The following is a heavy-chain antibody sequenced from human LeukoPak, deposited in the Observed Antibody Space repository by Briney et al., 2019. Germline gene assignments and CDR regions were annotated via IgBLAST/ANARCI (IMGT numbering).Heavy chain of an antibody. CDR3: ARVLTDPRYGSGSGYFDY. Sequence: LPGGSLRLSCAASGFTFSSYAMHWVRQAPGKGLEWVAVISYDGSNKYYADSVKGRFTISRDNSKNTLYLQMNSLRAEDTAVYYCARVLTDPRYGSGSGYFDYWGQGTLVTVSS. CDR2: ISYDGSNK. V-gene: IGHV3-30-3*01. CDR1: GFTFSSYA. D-gene: IGHD3-10*01. J-gene: IGHJ4*02.